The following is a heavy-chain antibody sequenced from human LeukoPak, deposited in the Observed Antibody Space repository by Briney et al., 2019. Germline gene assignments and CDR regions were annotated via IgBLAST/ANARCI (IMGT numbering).Heavy chain of an antibody. Sequence: GGSLRLSCAASEFSFSAYWMSWVRQAPGKGLEWVANIKQDGSEKYYVDSVNGRFTISRDNAKNSAYLQLNSLRAEDTAVYYCAREGLAFDCWGQGTLVTVSS. J-gene: IGHJ4*02. CDR1: EFSFSAYW. CDR2: IKQDGSEK. CDR3: AREGLAFDC. V-gene: IGHV3-7*01.